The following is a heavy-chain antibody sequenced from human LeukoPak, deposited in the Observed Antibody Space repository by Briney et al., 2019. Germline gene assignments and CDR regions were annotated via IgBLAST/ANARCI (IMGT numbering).Heavy chain of an antibody. CDR3: ARVLVHSSSWYLDY. V-gene: IGHV1-8*03. D-gene: IGHD6-13*01. Sequence: ASVKVSCKASGYTFTSYDINWVRQATGQGLEWMGWMNPNSGNTGYAQKFQGRVTITRNTSISTAYMELSSLRSEDTAVYYCARVLVHSSSWYLDYWGQGTLVTVSS. J-gene: IGHJ4*02. CDR1: GYTFTSYD. CDR2: MNPNSGNT.